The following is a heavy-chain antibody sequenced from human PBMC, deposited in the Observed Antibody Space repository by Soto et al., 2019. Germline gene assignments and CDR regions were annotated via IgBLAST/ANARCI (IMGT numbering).Heavy chain of an antibody. CDR2: INHSGST. D-gene: IGHD4-17*01. CDR3: ARGGTDYGDYEPYYYYGMDV. V-gene: IGHV4-34*01. CDR1: GGSFSGYY. Sequence: PSETLSLTCAVYGGSFSGYYWSWIRQPPGKGLEWIGEINHSGSTNYNPSLKSRVTISVDTSKNQFSLKLSSVTAADTAAYYCARGGTDYGDYEPYYYYGMDVWGQGTTVTVS. J-gene: IGHJ6*02.